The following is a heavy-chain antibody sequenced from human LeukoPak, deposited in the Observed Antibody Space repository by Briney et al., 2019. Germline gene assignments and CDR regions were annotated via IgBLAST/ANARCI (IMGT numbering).Heavy chain of an antibody. J-gene: IGHJ4*02. V-gene: IGHV3-7*01. CDR2: IKQDGSEK. CDR1: GFTFSSYW. D-gene: IGHD3-16*01. Sequence: GGSLRLSCAASGFTFSSYWMSWVRQAPGKGLEWVANIKQDGSEKNYVDSVKGRFTISRDNAKISLYLQMNSLRVEDTAVYYCANPGVGGDHGGQGTLVTVSS. CDR3: ANPGVGGDH.